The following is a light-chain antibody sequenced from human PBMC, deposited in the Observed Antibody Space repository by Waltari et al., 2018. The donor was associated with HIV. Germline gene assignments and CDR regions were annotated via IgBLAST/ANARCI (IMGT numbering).Light chain of an antibody. CDR3: QSFDSGLSAWV. V-gene: IGLV1-40*03. J-gene: IGLJ3*02. CDR2: TNP. CDR1: GSNIGANYD. Sequence: QSVLTQPPSVSGAPGQRVTVSCTGHGSNIGANYDVQWYQVLPGSAPKLLIHTNPARPSGVPDRFSGSKSCASASLAITGLQAEDEGDYYCQSFDSGLSAWVFGGGTKLTVL.